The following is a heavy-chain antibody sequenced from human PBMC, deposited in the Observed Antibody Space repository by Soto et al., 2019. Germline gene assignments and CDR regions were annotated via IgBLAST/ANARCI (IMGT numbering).Heavy chain of an antibody. CDR3: ARGARGCSSTSCYGAFDI. CDR1: GYTFISYG. CDR2: ISTYNGNT. V-gene: IGHV1-18*01. J-gene: IGHJ3*02. D-gene: IGHD2-2*01. Sequence: ASVKVSCKASGYTFISYGISWVRQAPGQGLEWMGWISTYNGNTNYAQKFQGRVTITADKSTSTAYMELSSLRSEDTAVYYCARGARGCSSTSCYGAFDIWGQGTMVTVSS.